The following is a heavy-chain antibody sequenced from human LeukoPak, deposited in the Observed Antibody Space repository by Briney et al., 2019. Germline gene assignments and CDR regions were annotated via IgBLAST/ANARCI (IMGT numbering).Heavy chain of an antibody. CDR3: ARTLIYPPHYYYGMDV. CDR2: IKQDGSEK. J-gene: IGHJ6*02. V-gene: IGHV3-7*01. Sequence: PGGSLRLSCAASGFTFSSYWMSWVRQAPGRGLEWVANIKQDGSEKYYVDSVKGRFTISRDNAKNSLYLQMNSLRAEDTAVYYCARTLIYPPHYYYGMDVWGQGTTVTVSS. CDR1: GFTFSSYW. D-gene: IGHD2-2*02.